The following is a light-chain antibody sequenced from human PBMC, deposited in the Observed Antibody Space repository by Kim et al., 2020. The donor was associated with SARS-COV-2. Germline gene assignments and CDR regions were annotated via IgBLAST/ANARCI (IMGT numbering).Light chain of an antibody. CDR2: DVT. CDR3: SSYARSSTPWV. Sequence: TPSCTVSNNRVGGYNDVTWDQPHPGKAPEHVIYDVTKRPAGVSNRFAGSKSGNTAYLTISALQTEDEADYCCSSYARSSTPWVFGGGTQLTVL. J-gene: IGLJ3*02. V-gene: IGLV2-14*04. CDR1: NNRVGGYND.